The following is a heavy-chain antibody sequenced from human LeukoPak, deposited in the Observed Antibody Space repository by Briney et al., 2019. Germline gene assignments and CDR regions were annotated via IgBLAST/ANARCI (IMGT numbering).Heavy chain of an antibody. CDR2: IYSGGST. Sequence: GGSLRLSCAASGFTVSSNYMSWVRQAPGKGLEWVSVIYSGGSTYYADSVKGRFTISRDNSKNTLYLQMNSLRAEDTAVYYCARAVIATGAAGVFDYWGQGTLVTVSS. CDR1: GFTVSSNY. CDR3: ARAVIATGAAGVFDY. J-gene: IGHJ4*02. V-gene: IGHV3-66*01. D-gene: IGHD6-13*01.